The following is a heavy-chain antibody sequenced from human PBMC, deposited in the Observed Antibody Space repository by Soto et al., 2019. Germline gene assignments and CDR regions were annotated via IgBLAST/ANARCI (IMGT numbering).Heavy chain of an antibody. Sequence: QVQLGESGGGLVKPGGALRLSCAASGFTFSDYYMSWIRQAPGKGLEWVSYISSSSSYTNYADSVKRRFTISRDNAKNSLYLQMNSLRAEDTAVYYCARGLTYAFWSGSYYFDYWGQGPLVTVSS. J-gene: IGHJ4*02. CDR3: ARGLTYAFWSGSYYFDY. CDR1: GFTFSDYY. V-gene: IGHV3-11*06. D-gene: IGHD3-3*01. CDR2: ISSSSSYT.